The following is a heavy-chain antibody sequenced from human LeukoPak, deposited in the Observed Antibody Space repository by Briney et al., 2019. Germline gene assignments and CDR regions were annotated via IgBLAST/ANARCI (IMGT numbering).Heavy chain of an antibody. J-gene: IGHJ4*02. V-gene: IGHV3-48*04. CDR3: ARGFSGWYPRLFDW. CDR1: GFTFSSYA. D-gene: IGHD6-19*01. CDR2: ISSRASTI. Sequence: QPGGSLRLSCAASGFTFSSYAMNWIRQAPGKGLEWVSYISSRASTIYYADSVKGRFTISRDNAKNSLYLQMNSLRAEDTAVYYCARGFSGWYPRLFDWWGQGTLVTVSS.